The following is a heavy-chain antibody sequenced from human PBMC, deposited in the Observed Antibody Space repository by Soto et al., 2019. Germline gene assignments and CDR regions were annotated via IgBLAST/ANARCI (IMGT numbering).Heavy chain of an antibody. Sequence: QVQLVESGGGVVQPGRSLRLSCAASGFTFSSYGLHWVRQAPGNGLEWVAVISYDGSNNYYADSVKGRFTISRDNSKNTLYLQISSLSAEDTAVYYCAKDQFLDLASYDYGRGVCGKGTTVTVSA. J-gene: IGHJ6*04. CDR1: GFTFSSYG. V-gene: IGHV3-30*18. D-gene: IGHD3-3*02. CDR2: ISYDGSNN. CDR3: AKDQFLDLASYDYGRGV.